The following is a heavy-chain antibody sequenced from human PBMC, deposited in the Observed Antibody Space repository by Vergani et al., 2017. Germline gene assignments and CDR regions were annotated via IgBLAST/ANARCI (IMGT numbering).Heavy chain of an antibody. J-gene: IGHJ4*02. CDR3: AKAQLLWFGGALDY. D-gene: IGHD3-10*01. CDR2: ISWNSGSI. Sequence: EVQLVESGGGLVQPGRSLRLSCAASGFTFDDYAMHWVRQAPGKGLEWVSGISWNSGSIGYADSVKGRFTISRDNAKNSLYLRMNSLRAEDTALYYCAKAQLLWFGGALDYWGQGTLVTVSS. V-gene: IGHV3-9*01. CDR1: GFTFDDYA.